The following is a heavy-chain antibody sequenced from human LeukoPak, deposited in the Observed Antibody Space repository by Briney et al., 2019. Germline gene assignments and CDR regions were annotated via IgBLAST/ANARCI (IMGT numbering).Heavy chain of an antibody. V-gene: IGHV4-30-4*01. CDR1: GGSISSGDYY. D-gene: IGHD3-10*01. J-gene: IGHJ4*02. CDR2: INHSGNT. Sequence: PSETLSLTCTVSGGSISSGDYYWSWIRQPPGKGLEWIGEINHSGNTNYNPSLRSRVTISVDTNKNQFSLKVTSVTAADAAVYYGARPDEKRISGWGSYYRGRPVDYWGQGTLVTASS. CDR3: ARPDEKRISGWGSYYRGRPVDY.